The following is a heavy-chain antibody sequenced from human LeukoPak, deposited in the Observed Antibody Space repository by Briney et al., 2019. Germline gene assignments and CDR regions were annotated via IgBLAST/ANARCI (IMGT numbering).Heavy chain of an antibody. CDR1: GFTFTNYA. D-gene: IGHD4-17*01. J-gene: IGHJ4*02. V-gene: IGHV3-23*01. CDR2: IGGSGDMT. CDR3: AKGSAVTSFKGRH. Sequence: GGSLRLSCAVSGFTFTNYAMTWVRQAPGKGLEWVSGIGGSGDMTNYADSVKGRFTISRDNSKNTLHLQMDSLRAEDTALYYCAKGSAVTSFKGRHWGQGTLVTVSS.